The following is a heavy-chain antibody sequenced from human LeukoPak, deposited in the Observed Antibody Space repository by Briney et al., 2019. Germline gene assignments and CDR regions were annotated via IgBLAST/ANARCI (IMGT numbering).Heavy chain of an antibody. Sequence: GESLRLSCEASGFTFSNYVIHWVRQAPGKGLEWLAVISYDGINKYYADSVKGRFTISRDQSKTTVDLQMDSLGGADTAVYYCARSPTYYYMDVRGKGTTVTVSS. CDR2: ISYDGINK. V-gene: IGHV3-30-3*01. CDR1: GFTFSNYV. J-gene: IGHJ6*03. CDR3: ARSPTYYYMDV.